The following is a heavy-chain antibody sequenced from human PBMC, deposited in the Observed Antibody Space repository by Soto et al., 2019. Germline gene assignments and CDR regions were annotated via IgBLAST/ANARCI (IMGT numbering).Heavy chain of an antibody. Sequence: TSETLSLTCTVSGVSISSSSYYWSWIRQPPGKGLEWIGYIYYSGSTNYNPSLKSRVTISVDTSKNQFSLKLSSVTAADTAVYYCARVWGGAFDIWGQGTMVTVSS. CDR2: IYYSGST. CDR3: ARVWGGAFDI. CDR1: GVSISSSSYY. V-gene: IGHV4-61*01. D-gene: IGHD3-10*01. J-gene: IGHJ3*02.